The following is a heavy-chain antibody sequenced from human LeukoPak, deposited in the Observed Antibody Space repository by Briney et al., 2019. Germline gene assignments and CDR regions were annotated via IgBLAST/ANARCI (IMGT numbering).Heavy chain of an antibody. CDR3: ARASGGSYEPFFDY. J-gene: IGHJ4*02. CDR1: GFTFSRYW. CDR2: INTDGSST. V-gene: IGHV3-74*01. Sequence: GGSLRLSCAAPGFTFSRYWMHWVRQAPGKGLVWVSRINTDGSSTSYADSVKGRFTISRDNAKNTLYLQMNSLRAEDTAVYYCARASGGSYEPFFDYWGQGTLVAVSS. D-gene: IGHD5-12*01.